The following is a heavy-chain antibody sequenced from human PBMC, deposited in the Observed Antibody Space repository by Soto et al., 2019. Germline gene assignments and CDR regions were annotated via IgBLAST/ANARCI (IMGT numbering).Heavy chain of an antibody. Sequence: SETLSLTCAVYGGSFSGYYWSWIRQPPGKGLEWIGEINHSGSTNYNPSLKSRVTISVDTSKNQFSLKLSSVTAADTAVYYCASYLISHLGELSSLWGQGTLVTVSS. CDR2: INHSGST. CDR3: ASYLISHLGELSSL. D-gene: IGHD3-16*02. V-gene: IGHV4-34*01. CDR1: GGSFSGYY. J-gene: IGHJ4*02.